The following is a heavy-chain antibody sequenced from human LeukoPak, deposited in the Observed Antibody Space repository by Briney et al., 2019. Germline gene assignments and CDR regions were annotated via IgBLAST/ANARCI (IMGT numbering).Heavy chain of an antibody. Sequence: GASVKVSCKASGYAFIGYYIHWVRQAPGQGLEWMGWINPNSGGTNSAQQFQGRVTLTRDTSISTAYMELSRLRSDDTAVYYCARDLGYYDRLDQFDCWGQGTLVTVFS. D-gene: IGHD3-22*01. J-gene: IGHJ4*02. CDR2: INPNSGGT. CDR1: GYAFIGYY. CDR3: ARDLGYYDRLDQFDC. V-gene: IGHV1-2*02.